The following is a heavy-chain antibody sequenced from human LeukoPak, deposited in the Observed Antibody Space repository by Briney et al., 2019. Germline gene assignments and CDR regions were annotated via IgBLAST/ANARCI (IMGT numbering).Heavy chain of an antibody. V-gene: IGHV4-39*07. Sequence: SETLSLTCTVSGGSISSSSYYWGWIRQPPGKGLEWFGSIYYSGSTYYNPSLKSRVTISVDTSKNQFSLKLSSVTAADTAVYYCARVEMATIRDWGQGTLVTVSS. CDR3: ARVEMATIRD. J-gene: IGHJ4*02. D-gene: IGHD5-24*01. CDR1: GGSISSSSYY. CDR2: IYYSGST.